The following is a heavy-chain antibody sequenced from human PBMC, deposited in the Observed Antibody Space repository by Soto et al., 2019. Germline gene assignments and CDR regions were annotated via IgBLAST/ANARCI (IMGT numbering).Heavy chain of an antibody. Sequence: ASVKVSCKASGYTFTSYGISWVRQAPGQGLEWMGWISGYNGNTNYAQKLQGRVTMTTDTSTSTAYMELRSLRFDDTAVYYCARSDQYFDWLPQSPYYFDYWGQGTLVTVSS. CDR2: ISGYNGNT. D-gene: IGHD3-9*01. J-gene: IGHJ4*02. CDR1: GYTFTSYG. V-gene: IGHV1-18*01. CDR3: ARSDQYFDWLPQSPYYFDY.